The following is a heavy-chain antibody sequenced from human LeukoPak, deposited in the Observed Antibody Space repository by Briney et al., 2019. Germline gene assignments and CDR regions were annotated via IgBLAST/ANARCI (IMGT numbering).Heavy chain of an antibody. Sequence: PSETLSLTCTVSGGSISSGGYYWSWIRQHPGKGLEWIGYIYYSGSTYYNPSLKSRVTISVDTSKNQFSLKLSSVTAADTAVYYCARDRGIPSGWFDPWGQGTLVTVSS. CDR2: IYYSGST. D-gene: IGHD3-10*01. CDR1: GGSISSGGYY. V-gene: IGHV4-31*03. CDR3: ARDRGIPSGWFDP. J-gene: IGHJ5*02.